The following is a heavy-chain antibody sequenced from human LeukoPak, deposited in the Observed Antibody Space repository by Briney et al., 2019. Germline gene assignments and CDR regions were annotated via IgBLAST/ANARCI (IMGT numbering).Heavy chain of an antibody. Sequence: ASMKVSCKVSGYSLTKLSMHWVRQAPGKGLEWMGGFDPEDDDTIHAQKFQGRVTMTEDSSTDTAYMELSSLRSVDTAVYYCATSGNCSGGSCDFNWYFDLWGRGTLVTVSS. CDR2: FDPEDDDT. D-gene: IGHD2-15*01. CDR3: ATSGNCSGGSCDFNWYFDL. J-gene: IGHJ2*01. CDR1: GYSLTKLS. V-gene: IGHV1-24*01.